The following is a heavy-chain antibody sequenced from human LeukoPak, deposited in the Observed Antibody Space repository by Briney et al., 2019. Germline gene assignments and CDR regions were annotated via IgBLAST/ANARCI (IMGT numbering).Heavy chain of an antibody. V-gene: IGHV3-33*01. CDR1: GFTFRNYG. Sequence: GGSLRLSCAASGFTFRNYGMHWVRQAPGKGLEWVALIWYDGSNQDYADSVRGRFTVSRDNSKNTLYLQMNSLRVEDTAVYYCARGRSYCDGDCYSAPEYFQHWGQGTLVTVSS. D-gene: IGHD2-21*02. CDR3: ARGRSYCDGDCYSAPEYFQH. CDR2: IWYDGSNQ. J-gene: IGHJ1*01.